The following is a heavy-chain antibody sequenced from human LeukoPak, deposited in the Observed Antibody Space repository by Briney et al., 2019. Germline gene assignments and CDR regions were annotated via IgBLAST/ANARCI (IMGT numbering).Heavy chain of an antibody. CDR3: ARDSYVWGSYRTFDY. CDR1: GFTFSSYS. CDR2: ISSSSSYI. J-gene: IGHJ4*02. Sequence: GGSLRLSCAASGFTFSSYSMNWVRQAPGKGLEWVSSISSSSSYIYYADSVKGRFTISRDNAKNSLYLQMNSLRAEDTAVYYCARDSYVWGSYRTFDYWGQGTLVTVSS. D-gene: IGHD3-16*02. V-gene: IGHV3-21*01.